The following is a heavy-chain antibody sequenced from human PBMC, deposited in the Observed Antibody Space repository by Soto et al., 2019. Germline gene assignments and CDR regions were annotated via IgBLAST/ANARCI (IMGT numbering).Heavy chain of an antibody. CDR1: GGTFSSYS. J-gene: IGHJ4*02. D-gene: IGHD1-26*01. V-gene: IGHV1-69*01. CDR2: IIPIFGTA. CDR3: ARDGGRHSGGIDY. Sequence: QVQLVQSGAEVTKPGSSVKVSCKASGGTFSSYSSNWVRQAPGQGLEWMGEIIPIFGTANYAQKFQGRVTITADESTSTAYMELSSLRSEDTAVYYCARDGGRHSGGIDYWGQGTLVTVSS.